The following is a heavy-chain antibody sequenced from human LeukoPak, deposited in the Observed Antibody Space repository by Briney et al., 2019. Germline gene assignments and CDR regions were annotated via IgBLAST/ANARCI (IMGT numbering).Heavy chain of an antibody. CDR2: TYYSGST. V-gene: IGHV4-61*10. Sequence: SETLSLTCTVSGYSISSGYYWSWIRQPAGKGLQWIGYTYYSGSTNYNPSLRSRVTISLDTSRNQFSLKLSSVTPADTAVYYCASYGENDYWGQGTLVTVSS. J-gene: IGHJ4*02. D-gene: IGHD4/OR15-4a*01. CDR3: ASYGENDY. CDR1: GYSISSGYY.